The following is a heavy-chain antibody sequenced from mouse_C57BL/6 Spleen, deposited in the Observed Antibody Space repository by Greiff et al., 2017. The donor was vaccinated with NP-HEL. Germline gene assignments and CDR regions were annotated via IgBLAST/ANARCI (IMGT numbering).Heavy chain of an antibody. D-gene: IGHD2-4*01. J-gene: IGHJ2*01. CDR1: GYTFTDYY. Sequence: EVQLQQSGPELVKPGASVKISCKASGYTFTDYYMNWVKQSHGKSLEWIGDINPNNGGTSYNQKFKGKATLTVDKSSSTAYMELRSLTSEDSAVYYCARKWIYYDYDEVFDYWGQGTTLTVSS. V-gene: IGHV1-26*01. CDR3: ARKWIYYDYDEVFDY. CDR2: INPNNGGT.